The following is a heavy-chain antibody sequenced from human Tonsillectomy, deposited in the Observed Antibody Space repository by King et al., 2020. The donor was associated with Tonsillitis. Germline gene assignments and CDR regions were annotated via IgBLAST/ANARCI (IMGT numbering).Heavy chain of an antibody. J-gene: IGHJ2*01. D-gene: IGHD2-15*01. CDR2: ISYDGSNK. CDR1: GFTFSSYG. V-gene: IGHV3-30*18. Sequence: VQLVESGGGVVQPGRSLRLSCAASGFTFSSYGMHWVRQAPGKGLEWVAVISYDGSNKYYADSVKGRFTISRDNSKNTLYLQMNSLRAEDTAVYYCAKGGLGYCSGGSCYSYWYFDLWGRGTLVTVSX. CDR3: AKGGLGYCSGGSCYSYWYFDL.